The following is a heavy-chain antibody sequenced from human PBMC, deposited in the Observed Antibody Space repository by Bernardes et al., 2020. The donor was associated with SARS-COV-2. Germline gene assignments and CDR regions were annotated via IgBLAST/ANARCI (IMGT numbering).Heavy chain of an antibody. CDR1: GYTFNNYG. CDR3: TRDAGDHGDFHY. V-gene: IGHV1-18*04. J-gene: IGHJ4*02. Sequence: ASVKVSCMAFGYTFNNYGFSWVRQAPGQGLEWMGWISAYNGDTNYAQKVQDRVIMTTDASTNTAYMELRSLRSDDTAVYYCTRDAGDHGDFHYWGQGTLVTVSS. CDR2: ISAYNGDT. D-gene: IGHD4-17*01.